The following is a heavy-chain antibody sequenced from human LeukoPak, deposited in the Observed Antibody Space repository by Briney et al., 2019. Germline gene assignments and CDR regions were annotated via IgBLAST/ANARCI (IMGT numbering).Heavy chain of an antibody. CDR1: EYTFTDYY. CDR2: INPKSGGT. CDR3: ARGIVVVPPAPTSADFDY. V-gene: IGHV1-2*02. J-gene: IGHJ4*02. D-gene: IGHD2-2*01. Sequence: RASVKVSCKASEYTFTDYYMHWVRQAPGQGLEWMGWINPKSGGTNYVQTFQGRVTMTRDTSISTAYMELSRLISDDTAVYYCARGIVVVPPAPTSADFDYWGQGTLATVSS.